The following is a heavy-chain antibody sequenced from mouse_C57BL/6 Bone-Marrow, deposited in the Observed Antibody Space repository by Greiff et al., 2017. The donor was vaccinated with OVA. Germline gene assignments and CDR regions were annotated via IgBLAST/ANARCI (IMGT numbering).Heavy chain of an antibody. CDR2: IYPGSGST. Sequence: QVQLQQPGAELVKPGASVKMSCKASGYTFTSYWITWVKQRPGQGLEWIGDIYPGSGSTNYNEKFKSKATLTVDTSSSTAYMQLSSLTSEDSAVYYCARKGDGRYYFDYWGQGTTLTVSS. D-gene: IGHD3-3*01. CDR1: GYTFTSYW. J-gene: IGHJ2*01. CDR3: ARKGDGRYYFDY. V-gene: IGHV1-55*01.